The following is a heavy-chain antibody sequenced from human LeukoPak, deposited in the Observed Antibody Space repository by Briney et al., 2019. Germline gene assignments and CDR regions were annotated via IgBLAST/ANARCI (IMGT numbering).Heavy chain of an antibody. D-gene: IGHD4-4*01. CDR1: GGSISSGGYY. CDR3: ARVLISVTTSAYYYGMDV. CDR2: IYYSGST. J-gene: IGHJ6*02. Sequence: PSETLSLTCTVSGGSISSGGYYWSWIRQHPGKGLEWIGYIYYSGSTNYNPSLKSRVTISVDTSKNQFSLKLSSVTAADTAVYYCARVLISVTTSAYYYGMDVWGQGTTVTVSS. V-gene: IGHV4-61*08.